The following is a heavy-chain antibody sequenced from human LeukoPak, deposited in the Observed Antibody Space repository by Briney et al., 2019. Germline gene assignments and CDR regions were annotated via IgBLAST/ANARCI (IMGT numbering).Heavy chain of an antibody. CDR1: GGTFSSYA. CDR2: IIPIFGTA. J-gene: IGHJ4*02. Sequence: SVKVSCKASGGTFSSYAISWVRQAPGQGLEWTGGIIPIFGTANYAQKFQGRVTITADESTSTAYMELSSLRSEDTAVYYCARDDYYDSSGYYNFDYWGQGALVTVSS. V-gene: IGHV1-69*01. CDR3: ARDDYYDSSGYYNFDY. D-gene: IGHD3-22*01.